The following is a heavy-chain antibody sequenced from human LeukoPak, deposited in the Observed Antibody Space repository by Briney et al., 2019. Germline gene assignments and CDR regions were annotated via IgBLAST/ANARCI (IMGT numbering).Heavy chain of an antibody. CDR1: GFTFSSYA. Sequence: GGSLRLSCAASGFTFSSYAMHWVRQAPGKGLEWVAVISYDGSNKYYADSVKGRFTISRDNSKNTLYLQMNSLRAEDTAVYYCAKRVIGSGSPRGAFDIWGQGTMVTVSS. CDR2: ISYDGSNK. V-gene: IGHV3-30-3*02. D-gene: IGHD3-16*02. J-gene: IGHJ3*02. CDR3: AKRVIGSGSPRGAFDI.